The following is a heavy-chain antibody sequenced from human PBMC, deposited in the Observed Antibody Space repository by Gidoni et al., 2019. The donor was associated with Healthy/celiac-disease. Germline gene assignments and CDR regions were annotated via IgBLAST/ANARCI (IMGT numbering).Heavy chain of an antibody. CDR3: ARDGNWNDYEPCDY. CDR1: GFTFSSYG. D-gene: IGHD1-1*01. CDR2: ISSSSSTI. V-gene: IGHV3-48*02. Sequence: ELQLVDSGGVLVQPGGSLSLSCAASGFTFSSYGMNWVRQAPGKGLEWVSYISSSSSTIYYADSVKGRFTISRDNAKNSLYLQMNSLRDEDTAVYYCARDGNWNDYEPCDYWGQGTLVTVSS. J-gene: IGHJ4*02.